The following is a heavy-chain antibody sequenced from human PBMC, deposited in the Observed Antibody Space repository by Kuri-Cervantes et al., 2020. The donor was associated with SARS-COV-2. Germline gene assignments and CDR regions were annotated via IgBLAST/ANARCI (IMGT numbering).Heavy chain of an antibody. Sequence: GSLRLSCTVSGGSISSYYWSWIRQPPGKGLEWIGYIYYSGSTNYNPSLKSRVTISVDTSKNQFSLKLSSVTAADTAVYYCARVAKYYYGPGSYYNDYWGQGTLVTVSS. CDR3: ARVAKYYYGPGSYYNDY. CDR1: GGSISSYY. V-gene: IGHV4-59*08. J-gene: IGHJ4*02. CDR2: IYYSGST. D-gene: IGHD3-10*01.